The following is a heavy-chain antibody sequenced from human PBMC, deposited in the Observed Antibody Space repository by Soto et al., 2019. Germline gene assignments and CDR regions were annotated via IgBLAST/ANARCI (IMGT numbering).Heavy chain of an antibody. CDR3: ARQQSGSWYVDY. J-gene: IGHJ4*02. V-gene: IGHV4-39*01. Sequence: LSLTCTVSGDSISSSSYYWVWIRQPPGKGLEWIGSFYYSGSTYYNPSLKSRVTISVDTSKNQFSLKLSSVTAADTAVYYCARQQSGSWYVDYWGQGTLVTVSS. D-gene: IGHD6-13*01. CDR2: FYYSGST. CDR1: GDSISSSSYY.